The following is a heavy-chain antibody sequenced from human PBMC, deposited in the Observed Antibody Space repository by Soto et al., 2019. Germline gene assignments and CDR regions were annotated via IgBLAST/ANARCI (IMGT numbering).Heavy chain of an antibody. Sequence: SQTLSQTCASSGDSVSSNSASWNWIRQSPSRCLECVGMTYYRSNLYNDYAVALKSRIKINPDTAKNQFSLQLNSVTPEEKAVYYCARDRDDFCSGAFEYWGQGSRVTVSS. V-gene: IGHV6-1*01. D-gene: IGHD3-3*01. J-gene: IGHJ4*02. CDR2: TYYRSNLYN. CDR3: ARDRDDFCSGAFEY. CDR1: GDSVSSNSAS.